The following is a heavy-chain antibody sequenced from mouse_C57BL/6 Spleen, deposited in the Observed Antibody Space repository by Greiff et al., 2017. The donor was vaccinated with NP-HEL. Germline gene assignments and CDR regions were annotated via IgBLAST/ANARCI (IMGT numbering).Heavy chain of an antibody. CDR1: GYTFTDYE. CDR2: IDPETGGT. D-gene: IGHD2-4*01. CDR3: TRSRLRRDWYFDV. Sequence: QVQLQQSGAELVRPGASVTLSCKASGYTFTDYEMHWVKQTPVHGLEWIGAIDPETGGTAYNQKFKGKAILTADKSSSTAYMELRSLTSEDSAVYYCTRSRLRRDWYFDVWGTGTTVTVSS. V-gene: IGHV1-15*01. J-gene: IGHJ1*03.